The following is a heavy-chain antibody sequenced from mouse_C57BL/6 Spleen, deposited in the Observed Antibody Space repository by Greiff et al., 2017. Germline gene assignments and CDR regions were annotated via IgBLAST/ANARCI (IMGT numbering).Heavy chain of an antibody. V-gene: IGHV5-6*02. Sequence: EVMLVESGGDLVKPGGSLKLSCAASGFTFSSYGMSWVRQTPDKRLEWVATISSGGSYTYYPDSVKGRFTISRDNAKNTLYLQMSSLKSEDTAMYYGARRDDYGVFDYWGQGTTLTVSS. CDR2: ISSGGSYT. J-gene: IGHJ2*01. CDR1: GFTFSSYG. CDR3: ARRDDYGVFDY. D-gene: IGHD2-4*01.